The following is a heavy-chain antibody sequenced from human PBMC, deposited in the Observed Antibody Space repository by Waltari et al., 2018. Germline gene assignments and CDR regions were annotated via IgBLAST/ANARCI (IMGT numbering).Heavy chain of an antibody. J-gene: IGHJ4*02. CDR1: GFTFDDYA. V-gene: IGHV3-9*03. D-gene: IGHD1-26*01. Sequence: EVQLVESGGGLVQPGRSLRLSCAASGFTFDDYAMHWVRQAPGKGLEWVSGISWNSGSIGYADSVKGRFTISRDNAKNSLYLQMNSLRAEDMALYYCAKDSGSYIDYWGQGTLVTVSS. CDR3: AKDSGSYIDY. CDR2: ISWNSGSI.